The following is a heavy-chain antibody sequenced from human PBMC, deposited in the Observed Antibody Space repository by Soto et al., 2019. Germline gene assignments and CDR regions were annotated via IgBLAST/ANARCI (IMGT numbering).Heavy chain of an antibody. CDR2: TQYSGST. CDR3: VRGVEARPARVGMDL. D-gene: IGHD6-6*01. V-gene: IGHV4-30-4*01. Sequence: TPETLPLTCTVSDASISSGDYYWTWIRQPPGKGLEWIGNTQYSGSTYYNPSVKSRVTISLDTSKNQFSLKLSSVTAADTAMYYCVRGVEARPARVGMDLWGPGTTVT. J-gene: IGHJ6*02. CDR1: DASISSGDYY.